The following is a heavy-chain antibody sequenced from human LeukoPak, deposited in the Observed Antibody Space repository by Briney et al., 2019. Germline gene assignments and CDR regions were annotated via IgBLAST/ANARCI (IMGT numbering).Heavy chain of an antibody. V-gene: IGHV1-24*01. Sequence: ASVKVSCKVSGYTLTELSMHWVRQAPGKGLEWMGGFDPEDGETIYAQKFRGRVTMTEDTSTDTAYMDLSSLRSEDTAVYYCATLTVAGGYYFDYWGQGTLVTVSS. J-gene: IGHJ4*02. CDR1: GYTLTELS. D-gene: IGHD6-19*01. CDR3: ATLTVAGGYYFDY. CDR2: FDPEDGET.